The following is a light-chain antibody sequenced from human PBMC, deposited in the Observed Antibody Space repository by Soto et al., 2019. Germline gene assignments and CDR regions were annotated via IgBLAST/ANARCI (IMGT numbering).Light chain of an antibody. CDR3: PAWDDRLSAVV. J-gene: IGLJ2*01. CDR1: SSNIGSNT. V-gene: IGLV1-44*01. Sequence: QSVLTQPPSASGTPGQRVTISCSGSSSNIGSNTVNWYQQLPGTAPKLLIYSNDQRPSGVPDRFSGSKSGTSASLAISGLQSEDEADYYCPAWDDRLSAVVFGGGTKLTVL. CDR2: SND.